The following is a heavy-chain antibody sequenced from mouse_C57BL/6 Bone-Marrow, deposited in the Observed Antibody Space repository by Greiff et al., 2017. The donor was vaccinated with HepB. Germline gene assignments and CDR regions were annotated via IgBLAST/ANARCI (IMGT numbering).Heavy chain of an antibody. Sequence: EVKLQESGGDLVKPGGSLKLSCAASGFTFSSYGMSWVRQTPDKRLEWVATISSGGSYTYYPDSVKGRFTISRDNAKNTLYLQMSSLKSEDTAMYYCARHAGDYWGQGTTLTVSS. CDR3: ARHAGDY. CDR1: GFTFSSYG. J-gene: IGHJ2*01. CDR2: ISSGGSYT. V-gene: IGHV5-6*01.